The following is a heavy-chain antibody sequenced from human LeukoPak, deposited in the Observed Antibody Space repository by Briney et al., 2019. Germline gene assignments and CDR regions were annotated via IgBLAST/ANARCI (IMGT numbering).Heavy chain of an antibody. CDR1: GFTFSSYW. CDR3: ARAHYSSGWYSRGAPYYFDY. J-gene: IGHJ4*02. V-gene: IGHV3-7*01. Sequence: GGSLRLSCAASGFTFSSYWMSWVRQAPGKGLEWVANIKQDGSEKCYVDSVKGRFTISRDNAKNSLYLQMNSLRAEDTAVYYCARAHYSSGWYSRGAPYYFDYWGQGTLVTVSS. CDR2: IKQDGSEK. D-gene: IGHD6-19*01.